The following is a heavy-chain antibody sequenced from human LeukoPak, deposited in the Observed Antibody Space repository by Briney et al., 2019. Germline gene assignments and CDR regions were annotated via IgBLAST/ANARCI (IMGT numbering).Heavy chain of an antibody. D-gene: IGHD1-1*01. J-gene: IGHJ6*02. CDR3: VKDMHDVSGSLDHQFGMDV. CDR2: INSRSSTI. Sequence: GGSLRLSCAASRFTFSNYGVNWVRQAPGKGLEWVSYINSRSSTIYYADSVRGRFTIARDNAKNSLYLQMDSLRPEDTALYYCVKDMHDVSGSLDHQFGMDVWGQGTTVTVSS. CDR1: RFTFSNYG. V-gene: IGHV3-48*04.